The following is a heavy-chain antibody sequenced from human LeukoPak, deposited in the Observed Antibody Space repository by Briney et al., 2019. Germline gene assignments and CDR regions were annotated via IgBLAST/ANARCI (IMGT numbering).Heavy chain of an antibody. Sequence: GSLRPSCAASGFTFRNPWMNWVPQAPGKGLELGGRIKSKTDGGTTDYAAPVKGRFTISRDDSKNTLYLHMNSLKTEDTAVYYCATADDYGDYGFDYWGQGTLVTVSS. CDR2: IKSKTDGGTT. D-gene: IGHD4-17*01. V-gene: IGHV3-15*01. CDR1: GFTFRNPW. J-gene: IGHJ4*02. CDR3: ATADDYGDYGFDY.